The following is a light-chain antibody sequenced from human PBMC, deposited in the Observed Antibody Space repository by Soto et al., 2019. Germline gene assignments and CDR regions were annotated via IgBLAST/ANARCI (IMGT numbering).Light chain of an antibody. J-gene: IGLJ3*02. Sequence: QSVLTQPPSASGTPGQRVTISCSGSSSNIGSSDVYWYQQLPGTAPKLLIYKNNQRPSGVPDRFSVSTSGTSASLAISGLRSEDEADYYCAAWDDSLNNLVFGGGTQLTVL. V-gene: IGLV1-47*01. CDR1: SSNIGSSD. CDR3: AAWDDSLNNLV. CDR2: KNN.